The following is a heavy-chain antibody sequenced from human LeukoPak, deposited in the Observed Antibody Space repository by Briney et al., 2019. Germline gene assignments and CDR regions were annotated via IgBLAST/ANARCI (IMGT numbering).Heavy chain of an antibody. CDR3: AREGALSGYDLGVY. V-gene: IGHV4-4*07. J-gene: IGHJ4*02. CDR1: GGSISSYY. CDR2: IYTSGST. Sequence: PPETLSLTCTVSGGSISSYYWSWIRQPAGKGLEWIGRIYTSGSTNYNPSLKSRVTMSVDTSKNQFSLKLSSVTAADTAVYYCAREGALSGYDLGVYWGQGTLVTVSS. D-gene: IGHD5-12*01.